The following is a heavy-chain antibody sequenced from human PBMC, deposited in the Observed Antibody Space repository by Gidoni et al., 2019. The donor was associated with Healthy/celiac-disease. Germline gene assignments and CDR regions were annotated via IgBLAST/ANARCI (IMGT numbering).Heavy chain of an antibody. Sequence: EVQLVESGGGLVQPGRSLRLSCAASGFTFDDYAMHWVRQAPGKGLEWVSGISWNSGSIGYADSVKGRFTISRDNAKNSLYLQMNSLRAEDTALYYCAKSSSSLGEYYHYGMDVWGQGTTVTVSS. CDR3: AKSSSSLGEYYHYGMDV. D-gene: IGHD6-6*01. CDR1: GFTFDDYA. CDR2: ISWNSGSI. J-gene: IGHJ6*02. V-gene: IGHV3-9*01.